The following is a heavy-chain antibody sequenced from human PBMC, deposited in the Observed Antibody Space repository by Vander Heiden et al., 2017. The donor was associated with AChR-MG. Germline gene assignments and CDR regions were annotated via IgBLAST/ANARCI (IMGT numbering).Heavy chain of an antibody. Sequence: EVQLVESGGGLVQPGGSLRLSCAASGFTFSSYWMSWVRQAPGKGLEWVANIKQDGSEKYYVDSVKGRFTISRDNAKNSLYLQMNSLRAEDTAVYYCARDIFYDFWSGYYRDFDYWGQGTLVTVSS. D-gene: IGHD3-3*01. J-gene: IGHJ4*02. V-gene: IGHV3-7*01. CDR3: ARDIFYDFWSGYYRDFDY. CDR1: GFTFSSYW. CDR2: IKQDGSEK.